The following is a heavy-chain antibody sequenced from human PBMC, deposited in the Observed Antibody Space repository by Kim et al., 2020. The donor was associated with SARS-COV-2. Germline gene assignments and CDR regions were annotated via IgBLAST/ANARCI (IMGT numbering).Heavy chain of an antibody. D-gene: IGHD6-13*01. CDR1: GYTFTSYD. CDR3: ARGRRGFKQLAPIAAAGY. J-gene: IGHJ4*02. Sequence: ASVKVSCKASGYTFTSYDINWVRQATGQGLEWMGWMNPNSGNTGYAQKFQGRVTMTRNTSISTAYMELSSLRSEDTAVYYCARGRRGFKQLAPIAAAGYWGQGTLVTVSS. CDR2: MNPNSGNT. V-gene: IGHV1-8*01.